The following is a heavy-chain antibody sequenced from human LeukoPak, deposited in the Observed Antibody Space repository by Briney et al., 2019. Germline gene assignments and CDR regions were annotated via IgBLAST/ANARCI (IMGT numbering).Heavy chain of an antibody. CDR2: ISSSGSTI. V-gene: IGHV3-48*04. J-gene: IGHJ4*02. CDR1: GFTFSSYG. Sequence: AGGSLRLSCAASGFTFSSYGMHWVRQAPGKGLEWVSYISSSGSTIYYADSVKGRFTISRDNAKNSLYLQMNSLRAEDTAVYYCARVDYGGTIDYWGQGTLVTVSS. D-gene: IGHD4-23*01. CDR3: ARVDYGGTIDY.